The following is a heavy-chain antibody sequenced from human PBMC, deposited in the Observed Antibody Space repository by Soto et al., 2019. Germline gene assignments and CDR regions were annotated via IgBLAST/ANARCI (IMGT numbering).Heavy chain of an antibody. Sequence: QLHLVQSGAVVKKPGASVTVSCSPPRYPPPAHHTHWVPPPPGRGLASMAGINPATGAAKYTQTFQGRVTMTRDTSTSTVFMELSGLTSEDTAVFYCARGGGVGVAGSAAFDMWGQGTLVTVSS. V-gene: IGHV1-2*02. CDR3: ARGGGVGVAGSAAFDM. D-gene: IGHD3-3*01. J-gene: IGHJ3*02. CDR2: INPATGAA. CDR1: RYPPPAHH.